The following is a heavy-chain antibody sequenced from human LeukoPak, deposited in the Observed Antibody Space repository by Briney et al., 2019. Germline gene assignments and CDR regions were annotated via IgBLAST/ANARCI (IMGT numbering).Heavy chain of an antibody. J-gene: IGHJ4*02. Sequence: GGSLRLSCAASGFDFSGAYMNWVRQAPGKGLEWVANIKQDGSGKYYVDSVKGRFTISRDNAKNSLYLQMNSLRAEDTAVYYCANYYYGSGSQDYWGQGTLVTVSS. CDR1: GFDFSGAY. CDR2: IKQDGSGK. CDR3: ANYYYGSGSQDY. V-gene: IGHV3-7*03. D-gene: IGHD3-10*01.